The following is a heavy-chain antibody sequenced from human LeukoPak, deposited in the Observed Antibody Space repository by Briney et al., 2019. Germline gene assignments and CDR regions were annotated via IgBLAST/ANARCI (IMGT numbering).Heavy chain of an antibody. CDR3: AKQLGYCSDGSCYFPY. CDR2: ISNNGGYT. CDR1: APTFTSYA. J-gene: IGHJ4*02. D-gene: IGHD2-15*01. Sequence: PGGSLRLSSAPSAPTFTSYAMSWVRQAPGKGLEWVSAISNNGGYTYYANSVQGRFTISRDNSKSTLCLQMNSLRAEDTAVYYCAKQLGYCSDGSCYFPYWGQGTLVTVSS. V-gene: IGHV3-23*01.